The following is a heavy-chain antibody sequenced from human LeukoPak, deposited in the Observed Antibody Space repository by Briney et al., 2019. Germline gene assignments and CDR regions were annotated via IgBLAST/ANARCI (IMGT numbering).Heavy chain of an antibody. CDR1: GDSVSSSTDA. CDR2: TYYRSKWYN. J-gene: IGHJ4*02. V-gene: IGHV6-1*01. Sequence: QTLTLTCAISGDSVSSSTDAWNWIRQSPSRGLEWLGRTYYRSKWYNDYAVSVESRITINPDTSKNQFSLQLNSVTPEDTAVYYCARGANRVFDYWGPRNPVTVSS. CDR3: ARGANRVFDY. D-gene: IGHD1-14*01.